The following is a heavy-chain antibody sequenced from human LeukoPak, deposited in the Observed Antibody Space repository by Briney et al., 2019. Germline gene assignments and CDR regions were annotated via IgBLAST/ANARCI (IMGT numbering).Heavy chain of an antibody. J-gene: IGHJ4*02. CDR2: INPNSGGT. D-gene: IGHD5-12*01. V-gene: IGHV1-2*02. CDR1: GYTFTGYY. Sequence: ASVKVSCKASGYTFTGYYVHWVRQAPGQGLEWMGWINPNSGGTNYAQKFQGRVTMTRDTSISTAYMELSRLRSDDTAVYYCARGGVATILGIDYWGQGTLVTVSS. CDR3: ARGGVATILGIDY.